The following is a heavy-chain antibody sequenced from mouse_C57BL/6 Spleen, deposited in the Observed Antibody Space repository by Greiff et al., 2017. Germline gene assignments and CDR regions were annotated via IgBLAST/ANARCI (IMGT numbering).Heavy chain of an antibody. CDR3: ARGPPVYYSNCVDC. Sequence: EVKLVESGGDLVKPGGSLKLSCAASGFTFSSYGMSWVRQTPDKRLEWVATISSGGSYTYYPDSVKGRYTISRANANNTLYLHMSSLTSEDTAMYYCARGPPVYYSNCVDCWGQGTTLTVSS. CDR2: ISSGGSYT. CDR1: GFTFSSYG. V-gene: IGHV5-6*01. D-gene: IGHD2-5*01. J-gene: IGHJ2*01.